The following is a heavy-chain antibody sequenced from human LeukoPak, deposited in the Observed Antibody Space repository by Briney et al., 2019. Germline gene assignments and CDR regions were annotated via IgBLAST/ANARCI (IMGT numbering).Heavy chain of an antibody. CDR2: ISYDGSDK. CDR1: GFTFSSYA. V-gene: IGHV3-30-3*02. D-gene: IGHD6-13*01. J-gene: IGHJ4*02. Sequence: GGSLRLSCAASGFTFSSYAMHWVRQAPGKGLEWVAVISYDGSDKYYADSVKGRFTTSRDDSKNTLHLQVNSLRAEDTAVYYCAKRGFIAGNPTDFDYWGQGTLVTVSS. CDR3: AKRGFIAGNPTDFDY.